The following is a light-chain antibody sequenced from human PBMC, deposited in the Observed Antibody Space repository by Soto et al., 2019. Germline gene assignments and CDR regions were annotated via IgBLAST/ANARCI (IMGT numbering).Light chain of an antibody. CDR1: SSDVGGYNY. CDR2: EVT. J-gene: IGLJ3*02. V-gene: IGLV2-14*03. Sequence: QSVLTQPASVYGSLGQSITISCTGTSSDVGGYNYVSWFRQHPGKAPKLIIYEVTNRPSGVSNRFPGSKSGNTASLTISGLQAEDETDYYCSSFTKSTTWVFGGGTKVTVL. CDR3: SSFTKSTTWV.